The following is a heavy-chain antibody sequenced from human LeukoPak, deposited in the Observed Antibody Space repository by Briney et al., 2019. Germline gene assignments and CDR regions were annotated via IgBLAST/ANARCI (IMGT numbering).Heavy chain of an antibody. CDR1: GGSISSSSYY. D-gene: IGHD6-19*01. CDR3: ARLQWARLEDAFDI. J-gene: IGHJ3*02. Sequence: SETLSLTCTVSGGSISSSSYYWGWIRQPPGKGLEWIGSIYYSGSTYYNPSLKSRVTISVDTSKNQFSLKLSSVTAADTAVYHCARLQWARLEDAFDIWGQGTMVTVSS. CDR2: IYYSGST. V-gene: IGHV4-39*01.